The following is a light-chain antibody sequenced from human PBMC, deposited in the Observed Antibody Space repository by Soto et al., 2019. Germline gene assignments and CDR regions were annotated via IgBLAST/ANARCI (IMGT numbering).Light chain of an antibody. CDR3: SSYISSG. CDR2: EVS. J-gene: IGLJ1*01. Sequence: QSALTQPASVSGSPGQSITISCTGTSSDVGGYNYVSWYQHHPGKAPKVMIYEVSNRPSGVSNRFSGSKSGNTASLTISGLQAEDEADYYCSSYISSGFGTGTKVTVL. V-gene: IGLV2-14*01. CDR1: SSDVGGYNY.